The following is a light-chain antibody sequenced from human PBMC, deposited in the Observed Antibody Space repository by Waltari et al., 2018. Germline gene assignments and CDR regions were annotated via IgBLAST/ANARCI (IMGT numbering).Light chain of an antibody. V-gene: IGLV3-25*03. Sequence: SYEPTQPPSVSVSPGQPAGITCPGDALPQKYANWYPQKPGQAPVLVIYKESERPSGIPERFSGSSSGTTVTLTIRGVQAEDEADYYCQSADREDTYVVFGGGTKLTVL. CDR3: QSADREDTYVV. CDR2: KES. CDR1: ALPQKY. J-gene: IGLJ2*01.